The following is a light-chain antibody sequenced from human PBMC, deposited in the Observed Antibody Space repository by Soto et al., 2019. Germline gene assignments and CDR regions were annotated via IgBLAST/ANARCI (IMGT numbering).Light chain of an antibody. Sequence: QSALTQPASVSGSPGQSITISCTGTSSDVGGYNYVSWYQQHPGKAPKLMIYDVSNRPSGVSNRFSGSKSGNTASLTIFGLQAEDEADYYCSSYTSSSTLVVFVGGTKLTVL. CDR1: SSDVGGYNY. J-gene: IGLJ2*01. CDR3: SSYTSSSTLVV. CDR2: DVS. V-gene: IGLV2-14*01.